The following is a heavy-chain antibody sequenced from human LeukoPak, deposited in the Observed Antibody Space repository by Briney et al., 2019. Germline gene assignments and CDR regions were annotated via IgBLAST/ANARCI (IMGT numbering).Heavy chain of an antibody. Sequence: GGSLRLSCAGSGFTFSSYAMSWVRQALGKGLEWVSAISDSGGNRYYADSVEGRFTISRDNSKNTLYLQVNSLRAEDTALYYCARSSIAVYYMDVWGKGTTVTVSS. CDR2: ISDSGGNR. V-gene: IGHV3-23*01. J-gene: IGHJ6*03. D-gene: IGHD6-6*01. CDR3: ARSSIAVYYMDV. CDR1: GFTFSSYA.